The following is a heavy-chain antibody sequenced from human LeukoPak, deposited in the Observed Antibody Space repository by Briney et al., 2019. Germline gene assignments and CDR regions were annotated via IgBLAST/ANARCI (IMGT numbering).Heavy chain of an antibody. V-gene: IGHV4-39*01. Sequence: PGGSLRLSCAASGFTFSSYSMNWIRQPPGQGLEWIGSIYYSGSTYYNPSLKSRVTISVDTSKNQFSLKLSSVTAADTAVYYCARQMGRVGYFDYWGQGTLVTVSS. CDR2: IYYSGST. CDR3: ARQMGRVGYFDY. CDR1: GFTFSSYS. D-gene: IGHD1-26*01. J-gene: IGHJ4*02.